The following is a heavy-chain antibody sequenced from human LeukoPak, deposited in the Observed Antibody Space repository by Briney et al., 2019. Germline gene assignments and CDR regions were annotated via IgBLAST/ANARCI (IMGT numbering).Heavy chain of an antibody. D-gene: IGHD2-15*01. V-gene: IGHV1-2*02. CDR2: INPHNGDT. CDR1: GYTFIGYY. CDR3: ATVRDIVVGGGPYYFDY. J-gene: IGHJ4*02. Sequence: ASVKVSCKASGYTFIGYYLHWVRQAPGQGLEGIGWINPHNGDTNYAQKFQGRVTMTRDTSITTAYMELSRLKSDDTAVYYCATVRDIVVGGGPYYFDYWGQGTLVTVSS.